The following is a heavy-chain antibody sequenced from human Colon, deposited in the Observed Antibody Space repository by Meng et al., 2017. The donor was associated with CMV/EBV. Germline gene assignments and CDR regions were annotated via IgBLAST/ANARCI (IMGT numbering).Heavy chain of an antibody. V-gene: IGHV3-11*06. Sequence: QGDFGESGGILVKPGRSLRLSCADSGFTFSDDYVRWVRQAPGKWLEWISYVSRDSASYTKYADSVRGRFTVSRDNAKNSLYLQMNNLRAEDTAVYYCTREGGAKRFDSWGQGTLVTVSS. CDR3: TREGGAKRFDS. CDR2: VSRDSASYT. D-gene: IGHD3-16*01. J-gene: IGHJ4*02. CDR1: GFTFSDDY.